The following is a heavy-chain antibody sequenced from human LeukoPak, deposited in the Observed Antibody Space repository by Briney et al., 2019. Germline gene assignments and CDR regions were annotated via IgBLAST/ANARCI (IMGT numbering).Heavy chain of an antibody. CDR2: LYYSGST. D-gene: IGHD6-13*01. Sequence: SETLSLTCTVSGGSISSYYWSWIRQPPGKGLEWIGYLYYSGSTNYNPSLKSRVTISVDTSKNQFSLKLSSVTAADTAVYYCARPLAAAAWFDPWGQGTLVTASS. CDR3: ARPLAAAAWFDP. CDR1: GGSISSYY. V-gene: IGHV4-59*08. J-gene: IGHJ5*02.